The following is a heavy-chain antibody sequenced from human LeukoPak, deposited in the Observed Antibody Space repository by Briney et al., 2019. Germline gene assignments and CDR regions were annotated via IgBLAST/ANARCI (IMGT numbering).Heavy chain of an antibody. J-gene: IGHJ4*02. V-gene: IGHV3-20*04. D-gene: IGHD1-26*01. Sequence: GGSLRLSCAASGFTFDDYGMSWVRHAPGKGLGWVFGINWNGGSTGYADSVKGRFTISRDNSKNTLYLQMNSLRTEDTAVYYCAKDFVPRGGSYFPGFDYWGQGTLVIVSS. CDR3: AKDFVPRGGSYFPGFDY. CDR1: GFTFDDYG. CDR2: INWNGGST.